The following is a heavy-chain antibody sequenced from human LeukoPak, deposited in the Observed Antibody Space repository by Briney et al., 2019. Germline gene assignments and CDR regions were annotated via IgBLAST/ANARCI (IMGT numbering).Heavy chain of an antibody. V-gene: IGHV1-2*02. D-gene: IGHD4-17*01. CDR1: GYTFTGYY. Sequence: ASVKVSCKACGYTFTGYYMHWVRQAPGQGLEWMGWINPNSGDTNYAQKLQGRVTMTRDTSISTAYMELSRLRSDDTAVYYCASMDYGDYGRRYFDYWGQGTLVTVSS. J-gene: IGHJ4*02. CDR3: ASMDYGDYGRRYFDY. CDR2: INPNSGDT.